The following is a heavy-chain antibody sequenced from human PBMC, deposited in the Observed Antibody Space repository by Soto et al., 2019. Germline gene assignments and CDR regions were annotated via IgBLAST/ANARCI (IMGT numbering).Heavy chain of an antibody. V-gene: IGHV3-7*05. CDR3: ARGAPAYYFNYYGMDV. CDR1: GFTFSRYW. CDR2: IKQDGSEK. Sequence: GGSLRLSCAASGFTFSRYWMSWVRQAPGKGLEWVANIKQDGSEKFYVDSVEGRFTISRDNAKNSLLLQMNSLRVEDTAVYYCARGAPAYYFNYYGMDVWGQGSTVTVSS. J-gene: IGHJ6*02. D-gene: IGHD6-13*01.